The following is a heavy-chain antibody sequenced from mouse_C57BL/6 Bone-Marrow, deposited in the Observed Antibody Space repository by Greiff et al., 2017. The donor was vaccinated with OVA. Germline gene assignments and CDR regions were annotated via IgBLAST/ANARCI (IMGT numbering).Heavy chain of an antibody. CDR1: GFTFTDYY. Sequence: EVQRVESGGGLVQPGGSLSLSCAASGFTFTDYYMSWVRQPPGKALEWLGFIRNKANGYTTEYSASVKGRFTISRDNSQSILYLQMNALRAEDSATYYCARSGGYDYAMDYWGQGTSVTVSS. J-gene: IGHJ4*01. CDR2: IRNKANGYTT. CDR3: ARSGGYDYAMDY. V-gene: IGHV7-3*01. D-gene: IGHD2-2*01.